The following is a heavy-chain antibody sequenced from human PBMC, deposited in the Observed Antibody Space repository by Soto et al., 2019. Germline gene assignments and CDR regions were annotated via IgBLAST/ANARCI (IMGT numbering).Heavy chain of an antibody. CDR3: ARPFQSWPGGWYFDL. Sequence: QVQLVQSGAEVKKPGSSVKVSCKASGGTFSSYSINWVRQAPGQGLEWMGGIIPIFGTANYAQKFQGRVTLTEAESTSTAHMELSSLRNEDTAVYYCARPFQSWPGGWYFDLWGRGTLVTVSS. J-gene: IGHJ2*01. CDR1: GGTFSSYS. CDR2: IIPIFGTA. V-gene: IGHV1-69*01. D-gene: IGHD3-16*01.